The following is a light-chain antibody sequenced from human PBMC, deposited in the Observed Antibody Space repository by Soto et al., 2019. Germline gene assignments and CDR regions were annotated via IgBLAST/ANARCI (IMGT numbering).Light chain of an antibody. CDR3: QQSYSMPYA. Sequence: AIQLTQSPSSLSASVGERVTITCRASQDISSALAWYQQKPGKAPKLLIYDASGLESGVPSRFSGSGSGTDFTLTISSLQPEDYATYFCQQSYSMPYAFGPGTRWIS. V-gene: IGKV1-13*02. J-gene: IGKJ3*01. CDR1: QDISSA. CDR2: DAS.